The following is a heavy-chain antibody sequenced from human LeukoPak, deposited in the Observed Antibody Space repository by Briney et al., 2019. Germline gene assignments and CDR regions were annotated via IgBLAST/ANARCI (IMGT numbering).Heavy chain of an antibody. V-gene: IGHV3-33*01. CDR1: GFSFSTSG. D-gene: IGHD6-19*01. J-gene: IGHJ4*02. CDR2: TWADGTTR. Sequence: GGSLRLSCTASGFSFSTSGMHWLRQAPGKGLEWVALTWADGTTRFYADSVKGRFTISRDNSKNTLYLQINSLTDEDTATYYCARDGSGWYLGDYWGQGTLVSVSS. CDR3: ARDGSGWYLGDY.